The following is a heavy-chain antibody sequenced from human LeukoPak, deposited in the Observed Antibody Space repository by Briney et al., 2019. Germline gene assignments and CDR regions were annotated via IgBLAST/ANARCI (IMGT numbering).Heavy chain of an antibody. V-gene: IGHV4-59*01. CDR2: IYHSGNT. J-gene: IGHJ3*02. Sequence: PSETLSLTCTVSGGSISSFYWSWIRQPPGKGLEWIGYIYHSGNTNYSPSLKSRVTMSVDTSKNQFSLKLSSVTAADTAVYYCARDWITGTGDAFDIWGQGTMVTVSS. CDR1: GGSISSFY. D-gene: IGHD1-7*01. CDR3: ARDWITGTGDAFDI.